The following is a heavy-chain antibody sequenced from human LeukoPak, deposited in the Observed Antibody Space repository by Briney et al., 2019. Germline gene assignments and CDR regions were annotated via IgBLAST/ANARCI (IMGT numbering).Heavy chain of an antibody. CDR1: GDSISNYY. CDR3: AREGPAASASMLFYYFMDV. V-gene: IGHV4-4*07. Sequence: SETLSLTCTVPGDSISNYYWSWIRQPAGKGLEWIGRMYTSGATHYNPSLKSRATMSVDTSKNHLSLTLSSVTAADRAVYYCAREGPAASASMLFYYFMDVWGKGTTVTVSS. J-gene: IGHJ6*03. CDR2: MYTSGAT. D-gene: IGHD2-2*01.